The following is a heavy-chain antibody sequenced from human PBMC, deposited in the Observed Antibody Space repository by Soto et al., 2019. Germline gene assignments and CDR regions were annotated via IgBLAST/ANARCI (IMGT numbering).Heavy chain of an antibody. V-gene: IGHV4-34*01. J-gene: IGHJ4*02. CDR1: GGSFSDYY. D-gene: IGHD3-22*01. Sequence: SETLSLTCAVYGGSFSDYYWSWIRQPPGKGLGWIGEINHGGSTNYNPSLKSRVTISVDTSKNQFSLKLSSVTAADTAVYYCASLTQFQYYDSSDREGPTIDCGGQGTLVTVS. CDR3: ASLTQFQYYDSSDREGPTIDC. CDR2: INHGGST.